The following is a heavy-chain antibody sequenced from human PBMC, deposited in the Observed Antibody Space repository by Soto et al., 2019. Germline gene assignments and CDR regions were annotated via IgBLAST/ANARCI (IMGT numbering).Heavy chain of an antibody. J-gene: IGHJ4*02. D-gene: IGHD3-22*01. CDR2: IYHSGST. V-gene: IGHV4-30-4*01. CDR3: ARDQAGNANGYYYDY. CDR1: GGSISSGDYY. Sequence: SSETLSLTCTVSGGSISSGDYYWSWIRQPPGKGLEWIGYIYHSGSTSYNPSLKSRVTISVDTSKNQFSLKLSSVTAADTAVYFCARDQAGNANGYYYDYWGQGALVTVSS.